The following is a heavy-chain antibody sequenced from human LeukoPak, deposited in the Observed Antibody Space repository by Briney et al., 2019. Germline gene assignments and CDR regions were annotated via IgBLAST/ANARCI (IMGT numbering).Heavy chain of an antibody. CDR3: ARTLGDFWSGYYGALYYMDV. J-gene: IGHJ6*03. Sequence: SETLSLTCTVSGGSISSSSYSWGWIRQPPGKGLEWIGSIYYSGSTYYNPSLKSRVTISVDTSKNQFSLKLSSVTAADTAVYYCARTLGDFWSGYYGALYYMDVGGKGTTVTVSS. CDR2: IYYSGST. V-gene: IGHV4-39*01. CDR1: GGSISSSSYS. D-gene: IGHD3-3*01.